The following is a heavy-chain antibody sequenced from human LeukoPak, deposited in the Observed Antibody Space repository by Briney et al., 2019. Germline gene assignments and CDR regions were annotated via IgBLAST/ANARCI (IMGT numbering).Heavy chain of an antibody. D-gene: IGHD6-13*01. CDR1: GGSISSYY. CDR2: IYYSGST. CDR3: AKRTVSNSWSKSPLDY. Sequence: SETLSLTCTVSGGSISSYYWSWIRQPPGKGLEWIGYIYYSGSTNYNPSLKSRVTISVDTSKNQFSLKLSSVTAADTAVYYCAKRTVSNSWSKSPLDYWGQGTLVTVPS. J-gene: IGHJ4*02. V-gene: IGHV4-59*01.